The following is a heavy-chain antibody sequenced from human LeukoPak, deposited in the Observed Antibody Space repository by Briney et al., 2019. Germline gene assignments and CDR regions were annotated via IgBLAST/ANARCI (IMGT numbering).Heavy chain of an antibody. Sequence: PSETLSLTCAVSGGSISSGGYYWSWIRQPPGKGLEWIGYIYHSGSTYYNPSLKSRVTISVDRSKNQFSLKLSSVTAADTAVYYCARLATVTTAEYYYYYYYMDVWGKGTTVTVSS. D-gene: IGHD4-11*01. J-gene: IGHJ6*03. CDR2: IYHSGST. V-gene: IGHV4-30-2*01. CDR1: GGSISSGGYY. CDR3: ARLATVTTAEYYYYYYYMDV.